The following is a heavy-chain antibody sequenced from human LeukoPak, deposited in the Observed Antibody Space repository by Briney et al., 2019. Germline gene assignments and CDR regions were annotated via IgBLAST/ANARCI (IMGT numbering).Heavy chain of an antibody. Sequence: GGSLRRSCAASGFTFSSYSMNWVRQAPGKGLEWFSSISSSSSYIYYADSVKGRFTISRDNAKNSLYLQMNSLRAEDTTVYYCASPLGSGDASDIWGQGTMVTVSS. CDR1: GFTFSSYS. V-gene: IGHV3-21*01. J-gene: IGHJ3*02. CDR3: ASPLGSGDASDI. CDR2: ISSSSSYI. D-gene: IGHD3-10*01.